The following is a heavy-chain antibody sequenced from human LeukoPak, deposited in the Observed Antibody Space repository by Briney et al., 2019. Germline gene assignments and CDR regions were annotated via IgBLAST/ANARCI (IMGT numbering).Heavy chain of an antibody. CDR2: ISAYNGNT. J-gene: IGHJ4*02. V-gene: IGHV1-18*01. CDR1: GYTFTSYG. Sequence: ASVKVSCKASGYTFTSYGISWVRQAPGQGLEWMGWISAYNGNTSYAQKFQGRVTMTRDTSTSTVYMELSSLRSEDTAVYYCSVEGSGSYLYFDYWGQGTLVTVSS. D-gene: IGHD3-10*01. CDR3: SVEGSGSYLYFDY.